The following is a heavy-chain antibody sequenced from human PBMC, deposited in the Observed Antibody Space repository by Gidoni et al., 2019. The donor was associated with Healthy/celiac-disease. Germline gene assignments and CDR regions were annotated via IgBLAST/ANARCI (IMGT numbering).Heavy chain of an antibody. J-gene: IGHJ5*02. CDR1: GGSISRGGYS. CDR2: IYHSGST. V-gene: IGHV4-30-2*01. D-gene: IGHD1-7*01. CDR3: ARGSPRGYNWNSYWFDP. Sequence: QLQLQESGSGLVKPSQTLSLTCAVSGGSISRGGYSWSWLRQPPGKGLEWIGYIYHSGSTYYNPSLKSRVTISVDRSKNQFSLKLSSVTAADTAVYYCARGSPRGYNWNSYWFDPWGQGTLVTVSS.